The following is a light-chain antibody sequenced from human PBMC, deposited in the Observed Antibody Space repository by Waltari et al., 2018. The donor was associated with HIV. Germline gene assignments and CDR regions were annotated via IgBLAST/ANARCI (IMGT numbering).Light chain of an antibody. CDR3: QVWDSTSDQVV. Sequence: SYVLTQPPSVSVAPGKTARITCGGDSIGRKSVHWYQQKPGQAPVFDIYYTRDRPSGIPERLSGFTSGNSATLTISRVEAGDEADYYCQVWDSTSDQVVFGGGTKLTVL. CDR1: SIGRKS. J-gene: IGLJ2*01. CDR2: YTR. V-gene: IGLV3-21*04.